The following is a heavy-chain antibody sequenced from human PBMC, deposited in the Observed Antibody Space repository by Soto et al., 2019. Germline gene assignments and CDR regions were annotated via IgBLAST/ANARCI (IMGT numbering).Heavy chain of an antibody. CDR2: ISAYNGNT. D-gene: IGHD5-12*01. Sequence: ASVKVSCKASGYTFTSYGISWVRQAPGQGLEWMGWISAYNGNTNYAQKLQGRVTMTTDTSTSTAYMELRSLRSDDTAVYYCVREGGYSGYPYYYYYGMDVWGQGTTVTVSS. J-gene: IGHJ6*02. CDR1: GYTFTSYG. V-gene: IGHV1-18*04. CDR3: VREGGYSGYPYYYYYGMDV.